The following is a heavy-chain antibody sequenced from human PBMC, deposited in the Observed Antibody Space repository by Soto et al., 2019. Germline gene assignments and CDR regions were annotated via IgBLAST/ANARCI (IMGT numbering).Heavy chain of an antibody. CDR2: ISYDGSNK. CDR1: GFTFSSYA. D-gene: IGHD6-13*01. Sequence: QVQLVESGGGVVQPGRSLRLSCAASGFTFSSYAMHWVRQAPGKGLEWVAVISYDGSNKYYADSVKGRFTISRDNSKNTLYLQMNSLRAEDTAVYYCANAGYSSSWYSFYYYHYGMDVWGQGTTVTVSS. CDR3: ANAGYSSSWYSFYYYHYGMDV. V-gene: IGHV3-30-3*01. J-gene: IGHJ6*02.